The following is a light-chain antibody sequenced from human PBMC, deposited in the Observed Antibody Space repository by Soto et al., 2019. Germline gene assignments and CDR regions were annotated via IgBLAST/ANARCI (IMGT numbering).Light chain of an antibody. J-gene: IGLJ1*01. CDR2: DVN. CDR1: SSDVGGYNY. Sequence: QSALTQPRSVSGSPGQSVTISCTGTSSDVGGYNYVSWYQQYPGKAPKLMIYDVNKRPSGVPDRFSGSKSGNTASLTISGLQAEDEADYYCGSWDSSLSAYVFGTGTKLTVL. V-gene: IGLV2-11*01. CDR3: GSWDSSLSAYV.